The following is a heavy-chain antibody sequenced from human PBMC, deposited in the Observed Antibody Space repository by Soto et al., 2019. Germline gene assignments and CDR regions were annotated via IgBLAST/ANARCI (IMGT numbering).Heavy chain of an antibody. Sequence: SETLRLPCTVAGGSIGSGGFYHTWIHKHPGKGLEWIGYIYYSGSTNYNPSLKSRVTISIDTSKNQLSLKLSSVTAADTAVYYCASSRDVDYYYYYMDVWGKGTTVTVSS. CDR2: IYYSGST. V-gene: IGHV4-31*03. D-gene: IGHD6-13*01. J-gene: IGHJ6*03. CDR3: ASSRDVDYYYYYMDV. CDR1: GGSIGSGGFY.